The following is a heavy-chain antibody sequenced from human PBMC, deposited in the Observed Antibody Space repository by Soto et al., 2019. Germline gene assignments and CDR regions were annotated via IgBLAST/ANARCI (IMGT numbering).Heavy chain of an antibody. D-gene: IGHD6-13*01. J-gene: IGHJ4*02. CDR2: INAGNGNT. CDR3: ARTQVAAAPENFFDY. CDR1: GYTFTSYA. V-gene: IGHV1-3*01. Sequence: ASVKVSCKASGYTFTSYAMHWVRQAPGQRLEWMGWINAGNGNTKYSQKFQGRVTITRDTSASTAYVELSSLRSEDTAVYYCARTQVAAAPENFFDYWGQGTLVTVSS.